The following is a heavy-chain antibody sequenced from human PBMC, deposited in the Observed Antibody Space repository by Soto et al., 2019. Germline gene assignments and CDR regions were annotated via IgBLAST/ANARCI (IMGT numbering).Heavy chain of an antibody. J-gene: IGHJ5*01. D-gene: IGHD5-12*01. V-gene: IGHV1-46*01. Sequence: ASVKVSCKAPEDTFTSYYINWVRQAPGQGLEWMGIINPNGGSTRYAQKFQGRVTFTRDTPASTVYLELRSLRSDDTAFYYCARSSGGVFGIIIEASKWFGSWCQRTKVTV. CDR2: INPNGGST. CDR1: EDTFTSYY. CDR3: ARSSGGVFGIIIEASKWFGS.